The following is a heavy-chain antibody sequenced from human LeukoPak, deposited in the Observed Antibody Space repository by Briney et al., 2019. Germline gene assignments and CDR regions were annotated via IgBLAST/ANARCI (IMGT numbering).Heavy chain of an antibody. CDR2: TYYRSKWYN. V-gene: IGHV6-1*01. D-gene: IGHD6-19*01. CDR3: ARDVGISGWYTFDY. J-gene: IGHJ4*02. Sequence: SQTLSVTCAISGDSVSSNNGAWNWIRQSPSRGLEWLGRTYYRSKWYNDYAVSMKGRITINPDTLKNQFSLQLNSVTPEDTAVYYCARDVGISGWYTFDYWGQGTLVTVSS. CDR1: GDSVSSNNGA.